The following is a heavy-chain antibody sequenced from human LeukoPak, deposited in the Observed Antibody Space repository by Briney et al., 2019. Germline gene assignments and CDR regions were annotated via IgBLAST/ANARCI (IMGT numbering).Heavy chain of an antibody. Sequence: GGSLRLSCAASGFTFSSYAMHWVRQAPGKGLEWVAVISYDGSNKYYADSVKGRLTISRDNSKNTLYLQMNSLRAEDTAMYYCARDRYYYDSSGYYSPPYWGQGTLVTVSS. J-gene: IGHJ4*02. V-gene: IGHV3-30-3*01. CDR1: GFTFSSYA. CDR3: ARDRYYYDSSGYYSPPY. D-gene: IGHD3-22*01. CDR2: ISYDGSNK.